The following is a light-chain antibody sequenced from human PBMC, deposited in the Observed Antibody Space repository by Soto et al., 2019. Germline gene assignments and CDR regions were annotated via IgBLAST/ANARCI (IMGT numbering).Light chain of an antibody. V-gene: IGKV4-1*01. CDR1: QSVLSSSNNKNF. Sequence: DIVMTQSPDSLAVSLGERATINCKSSQSVLSSSNNKNFLAWYQQKPGQSPKLLIYWASTRESGVPDRFSGSGSGTDFTLTISSLQAEDVAVYYCQQYYGIPYTFGQGTKLEIK. CDR2: WAS. J-gene: IGKJ2*01. CDR3: QQYYGIPYT.